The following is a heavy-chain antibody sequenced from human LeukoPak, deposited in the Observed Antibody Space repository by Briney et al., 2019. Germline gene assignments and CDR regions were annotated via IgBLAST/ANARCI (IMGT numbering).Heavy chain of an antibody. CDR2: ISTSDSTI. J-gene: IGHJ4*02. V-gene: IGHV3-48*01. CDR1: GFTFSSYM. D-gene: IGHD5/OR15-5a*01. Sequence: PGGSLRLSCAASGFTFSSYMMNWVRQGPGKGLEWVSYISTSDSTIYYADSVKGRFTISRDNAKNSLYLQMNSLRAEDTAVYYCARGTSTIDYWGQGTLVTVSS. CDR3: ARGTSTIDY.